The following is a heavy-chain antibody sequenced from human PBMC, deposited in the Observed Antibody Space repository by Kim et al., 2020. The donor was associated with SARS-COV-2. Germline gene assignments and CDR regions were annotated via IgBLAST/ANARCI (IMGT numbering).Heavy chain of an antibody. Sequence: GESLKISCKGSGYSFTSYWIGWVRQMPGKGLEWMGIIYPGDSDTRYSPSFQGQVTISADKSISTAYLQWSSLKASDTAMYYCARLGKMPYHCTNGVCPLYYYYGMDVWGQGTTVTVSS. D-gene: IGHD2-8*01. J-gene: IGHJ6*02. CDR2: IYPGDSDT. V-gene: IGHV5-51*01. CDR1: GYSFTSYW. CDR3: ARLGKMPYHCTNGVCPLYYYYGMDV.